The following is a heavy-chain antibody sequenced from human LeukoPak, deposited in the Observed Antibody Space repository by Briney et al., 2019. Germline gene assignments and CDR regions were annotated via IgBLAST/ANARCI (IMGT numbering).Heavy chain of an antibody. CDR1: GFTFSSYG. V-gene: IGHV3-23*01. CDR2: ISGSGGGT. CDR3: AKSVSQTGSVK. J-gene: IGHJ4*02. D-gene: IGHD3-10*01. Sequence: GGSLRLSCAASGFTFSSYGMNWVRQAPGKGLEWVSGISGSGGGTYYADSVKGRFTISRDNSKNTQYLQMNSLRAEDTAVYYCAKSVSQTGSVKWGQGTLVTVSS.